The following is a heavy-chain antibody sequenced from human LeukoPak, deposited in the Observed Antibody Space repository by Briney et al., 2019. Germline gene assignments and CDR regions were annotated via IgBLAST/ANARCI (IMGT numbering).Heavy chain of an antibody. D-gene: IGHD6-13*01. Sequence: PSETLSLTCTVSGGSISSYYWSWIRQPPGKGLEWIGYIYYSGSTSYNPSLKSRVTISVDTSKNQFSLKLSSVTAADTAVYYCARDAYSSSHLDYWGQGTLVTVSS. CDR1: GGSISSYY. J-gene: IGHJ4*02. CDR2: IYYSGST. V-gene: IGHV4-59*01. CDR3: ARDAYSSSHLDY.